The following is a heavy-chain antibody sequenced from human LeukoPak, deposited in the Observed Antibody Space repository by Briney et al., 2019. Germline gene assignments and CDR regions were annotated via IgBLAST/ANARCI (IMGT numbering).Heavy chain of an antibody. V-gene: IGHV1-8*03. CDR3: ASRIVVPEEVYMDV. CDR2: MSPNSGNT. J-gene: IGHJ6*03. CDR1: GYTFTSYD. Sequence: ASVKVSCKASGYTFTSYDINWVRQATGQGLEWMGWMSPNSGNTGYAQKFQGRVTITRNTSISTAYMELSSLRSEDTAVYYCASRIVVPEEVYMDVWGKGTTVTVSS. D-gene: IGHD2-2*01.